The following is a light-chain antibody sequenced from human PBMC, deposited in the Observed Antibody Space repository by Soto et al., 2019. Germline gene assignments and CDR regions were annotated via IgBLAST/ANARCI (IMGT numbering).Light chain of an antibody. Sequence: EIMLTQSPGTLSLSPGERATLSCRASQSVSSGYLAWYQQKPGQAPRLLISGASSRAPGIPDRFSGSGSGTDFTLTISRLEPEDFAVYYCQQYAGSPRTFGQGTKVEVK. CDR1: QSVSSGY. J-gene: IGKJ1*01. CDR3: QQYAGSPRT. CDR2: GAS. V-gene: IGKV3-20*01.